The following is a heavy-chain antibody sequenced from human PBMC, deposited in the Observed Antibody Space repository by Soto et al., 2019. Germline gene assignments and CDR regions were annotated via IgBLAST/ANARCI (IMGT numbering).Heavy chain of an antibody. D-gene: IGHD6-19*01. Sequence: QVQLVESGGGVVQPGGSLGVSCAASGFSFSSYAMHWVRQAPGKGLERVAGITYDGSNKYYADSVKGRFTVSRDTSKNPRFLQMNSRRVEDTAVYHCAKDLWPERGSGSPLDYWGQGTLVTVSS. V-gene: IGHV3-30*18. CDR2: ITYDGSNK. J-gene: IGHJ4*02. CDR1: GFSFSSYA. CDR3: AKDLWPERGSGSPLDY.